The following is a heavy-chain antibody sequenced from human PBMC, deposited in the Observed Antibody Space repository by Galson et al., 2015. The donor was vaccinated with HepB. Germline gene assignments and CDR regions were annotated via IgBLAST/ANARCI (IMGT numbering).Heavy chain of an antibody. CDR3: AREGSDTAMDAADY. CDR2: ISSSSSTI. V-gene: IGHV3-48*01. CDR1: GFTFSSYS. J-gene: IGHJ4*02. Sequence: SLRLSCAASGFTFSSYSMNWVRQAPGKGLEWVSYISSSSSTIYYADSVKGRFTISRDNAKNSLYLQMNSLRAEDTAVYYCAREGSDTAMDAADYWGQGTLVTVSS. D-gene: IGHD5-18*01.